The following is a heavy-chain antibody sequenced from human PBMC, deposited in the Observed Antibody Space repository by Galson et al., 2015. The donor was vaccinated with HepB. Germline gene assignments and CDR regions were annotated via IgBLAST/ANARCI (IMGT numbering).Heavy chain of an antibody. Sequence: SGAEVKKPGEALRISCKGSGYSFTNYWISWVRQMPGKGLEWMGRIDPSDSYTKYSPSFQGHVTISADKSISTAYLQWSSLKASDTAMYYCATLGELSSYYYYYGMDVWGQGTTVTVSS. CDR3: ATLGELSSYYYYYGMDV. D-gene: IGHD3-16*02. CDR1: GYSFTNYW. J-gene: IGHJ6*02. V-gene: IGHV5-10-1*01. CDR2: IDPSDSYT.